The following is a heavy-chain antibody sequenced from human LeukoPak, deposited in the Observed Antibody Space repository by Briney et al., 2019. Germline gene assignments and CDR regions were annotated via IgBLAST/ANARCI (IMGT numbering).Heavy chain of an antibody. J-gene: IGHJ3*02. Sequence: GESLKISCKGSGYSFTTHWIGWVRQMPGKGLEWMGIIYPGDSDTRYSPSFQGQVTISADKSISTACLQWSSLKASDTAKYFCARRDYNNFKTFDIWGQGTMVTVSS. V-gene: IGHV5-51*01. CDR1: GYSFTTHW. CDR3: ARRDYNNFKTFDI. CDR2: IYPGDSDT. D-gene: IGHD4-4*01.